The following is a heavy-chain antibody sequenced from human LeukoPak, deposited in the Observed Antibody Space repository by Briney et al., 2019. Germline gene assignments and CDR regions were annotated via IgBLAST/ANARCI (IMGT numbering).Heavy chain of an antibody. Sequence: GGSLRLSCTASGFTFSSYWMNWVRQAPGKGLEWVANIKEDGNEKYYVDSVKGRFTISRDNAKNSLYLQMDSLGPDDTAVYYCARDPYSGNYGNDYYYYMDVWGKGTTVTISS. V-gene: IGHV3-7*01. J-gene: IGHJ6*03. CDR2: IKEDGNEK. D-gene: IGHD1-26*01. CDR3: ARDPYSGNYGNDYYYYMDV. CDR1: GFTFSSYW.